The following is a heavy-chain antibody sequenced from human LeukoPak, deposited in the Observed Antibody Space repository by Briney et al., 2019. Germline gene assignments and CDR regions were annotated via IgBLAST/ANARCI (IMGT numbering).Heavy chain of an antibody. D-gene: IGHD1-7*01. CDR3: ARDGRYNWNYGEWFDP. CDR1: GGTFSSYA. J-gene: IGHJ5*02. Sequence: ASVKVSCKASGGTFSSYAISWVRQAPGQGLEWMGRIIPIFGIANYAQKFQGRVTITADKSTSTAYMELSSLRSEDTAVYYCARDGRYNWNYGEWFDPWGQGTLVTVSS. V-gene: IGHV1-69*04. CDR2: IIPIFGIA.